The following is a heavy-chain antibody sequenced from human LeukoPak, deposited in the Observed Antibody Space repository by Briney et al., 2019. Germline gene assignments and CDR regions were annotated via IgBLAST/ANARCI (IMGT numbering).Heavy chain of an antibody. V-gene: IGHV3-30*18. J-gene: IGHJ4*02. CDR3: AKLGFVLRYFDWLWGGAIDY. CDR2: ISYDGSNK. CDR1: GFTFSSYG. Sequence: GRPLRLSCAASGFTFSSYGMHWVRQAPGKGLEWVAVISYDGSNKYYADSVKGRFTISRDNSKNTLYLQMNSLRAEDTAVYYCAKLGFVLRYFDWLWGGAIDYWGQGTLVTVSS. D-gene: IGHD3-9*01.